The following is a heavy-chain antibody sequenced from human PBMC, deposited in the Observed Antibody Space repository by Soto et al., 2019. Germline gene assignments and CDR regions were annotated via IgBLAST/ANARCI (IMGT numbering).Heavy chain of an antibody. CDR1: GFTFSDHY. CDR2: SPNRVNSHTT. D-gene: IGHD1-26*01. V-gene: IGHV3-72*01. J-gene: IGHJ6*01. CDR3: TRGLLGGAPSYTFHGMDV. Sequence: EVQLVESGGGLVQPGGSLRLSCAASGFTFSDHYMDWVRQAPGKGLEWVARSPNRVNSHTTEYAASVKGRFTISRDESKSSLYLQMNSLKIEDTAVYYCTRGLLGGAPSYTFHGMDVWGQGTTVTVSS.